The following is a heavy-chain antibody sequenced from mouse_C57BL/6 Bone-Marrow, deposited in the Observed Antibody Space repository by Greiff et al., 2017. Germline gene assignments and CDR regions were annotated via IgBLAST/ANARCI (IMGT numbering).Heavy chain of an antibody. CDR2: ISAGGSYT. V-gene: IGHV5-4*01. CDR3: ARDDHAMDY. J-gene: IGHJ4*01. CDR1: GFTFSSYA. Sequence: EVQVVESGGGLVKPGGSLKLSCAASGFTFSSYAMSWVRQTPEKRLEWVATISAGGSYTYYPDNVKGRFTISRDNAKNNLYLQLSHLKSEDTAMYYCARDDHAMDYWGQGTSVTVSS.